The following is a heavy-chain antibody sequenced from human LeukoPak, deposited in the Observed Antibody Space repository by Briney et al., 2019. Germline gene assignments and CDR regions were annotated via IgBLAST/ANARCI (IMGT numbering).Heavy chain of an antibody. Sequence: SETLSLTCPVSGGSISSYYWSWIRQPAGKGREWIGCIYTSGSNNFNPSFKSRVTMSVNTSKKHCFFKYSSVTPADTAGYYCARDIGYYFDYWGQGTLVTVSS. J-gene: IGHJ4*02. V-gene: IGHV4-4*07. CDR1: GGSISSYY. D-gene: IGHD2-15*01. CDR3: ARDIGYYFDY. CDR2: IYTSGSN.